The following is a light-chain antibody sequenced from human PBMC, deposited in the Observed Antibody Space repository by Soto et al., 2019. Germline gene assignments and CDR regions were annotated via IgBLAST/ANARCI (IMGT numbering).Light chain of an antibody. Sequence: SALTQTASVSGSPGQSITISCTGTSSDVGGYNYVSWYQQHPGKAPKLIIYDVSNRPSGISNRFSGSKSGNTASLTISGLQAEDEADYYCSSYTSSSTLVVFGTGTKLTVL. CDR2: DVS. J-gene: IGLJ1*01. CDR1: SSDVGGYNY. V-gene: IGLV2-14*01. CDR3: SSYTSSSTLVV.